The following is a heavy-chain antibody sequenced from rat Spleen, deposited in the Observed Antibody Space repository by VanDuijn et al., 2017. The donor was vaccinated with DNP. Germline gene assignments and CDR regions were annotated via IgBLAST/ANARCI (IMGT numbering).Heavy chain of an antibody. CDR2: INTVGGNT. CDR1: GFTFSNYG. J-gene: IGHJ2*01. CDR3: VTATGTLA. Sequence: EVQLVESGGGLVQPGRSLKLSCAASGFTFSNYGMAWVRQAPRKGLEWGASINTVGGNTYYRDYVKGRFTISRDNAQNTQYLQMDSLRSEDTSNYYCVTATGTLAWGQGFMVTVSS. V-gene: IGHV5S13*01. D-gene: IGHD1-7*01.